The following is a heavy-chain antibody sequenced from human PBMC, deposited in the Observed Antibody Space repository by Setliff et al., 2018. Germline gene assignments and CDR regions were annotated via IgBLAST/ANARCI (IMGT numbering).Heavy chain of an antibody. CDR3: AREQWLDPPGYYYMDV. CDR2: IYYSGST. V-gene: IGHV4-30-4*08. CDR1: GGSISSGDYY. J-gene: IGHJ6*03. D-gene: IGHD6-19*01. Sequence: SETLSLTCTVSGGSISSGDYYWSWIRQPPGKGLEWIGYIYYSGSTYYNSSLKSRVTISVDTSKNQFSLKLSSVTAADMAVYYCAREQWLDPPGYYYMDVWAKGTTVTVSS.